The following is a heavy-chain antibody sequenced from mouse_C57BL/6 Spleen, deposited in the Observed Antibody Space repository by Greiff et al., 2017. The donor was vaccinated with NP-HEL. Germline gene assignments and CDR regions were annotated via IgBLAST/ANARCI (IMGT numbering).Heavy chain of an antibody. V-gene: IGHV1-7*01. J-gene: IGHJ1*03. CDR3: ARSHYYGSSYPSFDV. CDR1: GYTFTSYW. Sequence: QVQLQQSGAELAKPGASVKLSCKASGYTFTSYWMHWVKQRPGQGLEWIGYINPSSGYTKYNQKFKDKATLTADKPSSTAYMQLSSLTYEDSAVYYCARSHYYGSSYPSFDVWGTGTTVTVSS. CDR2: INPSSGYT. D-gene: IGHD1-1*01.